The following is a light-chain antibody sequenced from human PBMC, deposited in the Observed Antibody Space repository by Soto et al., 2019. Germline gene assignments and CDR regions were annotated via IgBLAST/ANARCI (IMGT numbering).Light chain of an antibody. CDR2: DVS. Sequence: QSALTQPASVSGSPGQSITISCTGTSSDIGGSNYVSWYQQHPGKAPKFMIYDVSNRPSGVSNRFSGSKSDNTASLTISGLQAEDEADYYCSSYTSSSALGVFGTGTKLTVL. J-gene: IGLJ1*01. V-gene: IGLV2-14*01. CDR1: SSDIGGSNY. CDR3: SSYTSSSALGV.